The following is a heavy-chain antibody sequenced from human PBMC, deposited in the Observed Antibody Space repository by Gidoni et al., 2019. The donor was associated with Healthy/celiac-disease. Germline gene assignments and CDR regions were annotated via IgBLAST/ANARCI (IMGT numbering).Heavy chain of an antibody. CDR1: GGSISSRSYY. D-gene: IGHD2-15*01. CDR2: IYYSGST. CDR3: ARVAVAATPWIDY. J-gene: IGHJ4*02. V-gene: IGHV4-39*01. Sequence: QLQLQESGPGLVQPSETLSLTCTVSGGSISSRSYYWGWIRQSPGKGLEWIGSIYYSGSTYYNPSLKSRVTISVDTSKNQFSLKLSSVTAADTAVYYCARVAVAATPWIDYWGQGTLVTVSS.